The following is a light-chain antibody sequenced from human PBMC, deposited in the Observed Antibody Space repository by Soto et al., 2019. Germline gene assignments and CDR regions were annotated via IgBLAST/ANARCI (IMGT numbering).Light chain of an antibody. CDR3: QQRSNWP. V-gene: IGKV3D-20*02. J-gene: IGKJ5*01. CDR2: GAA. CDR1: QSVTSSY. Sequence: IVLTQSPGTLSLSAWARATLSWRASQSVTSSYVAWYQQKPGQSPRLLIFGAATRATGIPDRFSGSGSGTDFTLTISSPEPEDFAVYYCQQRSNWPFGQGTRLEIK.